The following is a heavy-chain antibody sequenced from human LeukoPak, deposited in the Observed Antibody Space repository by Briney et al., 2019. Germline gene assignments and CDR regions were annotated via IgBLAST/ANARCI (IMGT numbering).Heavy chain of an antibody. V-gene: IGHV3-21*01. CDR1: GFTFSSYS. CDR2: ISSSSSYI. CDR3: ARGNSGSYSDY. Sequence: PGGSLRLSCAASGFTFSSYSMNWVRQAPGEGLEWVSSISSSSSYIYYADSVKGRFTISRDNSKNTLYLQMNSLRAEDTGVYYCARGNSGSYSDYWGQGTLVTVSS. D-gene: IGHD5-12*01. J-gene: IGHJ4*02.